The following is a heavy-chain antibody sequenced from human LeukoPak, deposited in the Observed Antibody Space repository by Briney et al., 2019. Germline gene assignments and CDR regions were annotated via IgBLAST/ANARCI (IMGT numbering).Heavy chain of an antibody. CDR1: GGSFSGYY. CDR2: INHSGST. J-gene: IGHJ6*03. D-gene: IGHD2-2*01. Sequence: SETLSLTCAVYGGSFSGYYWSWIRQPPGKGLEWIGEINHSGSTNYNPSLKSRVTISVDTSKNQFSLKLSSVTAADTAVYYCATSCPKYYYYYMDVWGKGTTVTVSS. V-gene: IGHV4-34*01. CDR3: ATSCPKYYYYYMDV.